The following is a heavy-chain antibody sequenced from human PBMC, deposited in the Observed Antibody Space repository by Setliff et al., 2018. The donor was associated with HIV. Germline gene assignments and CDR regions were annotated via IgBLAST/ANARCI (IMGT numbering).Heavy chain of an antibody. CDR3: ARAPTLFGVEYYYYFGMDV. CDR1: GYTFTSYG. D-gene: IGHD3-3*01. CDR2: ISAYSGNT. V-gene: IGHV1-18*01. J-gene: IGHJ6*02. Sequence: ASVQVSCKASGYTFTSYGISWVRQAPGQGLEWMGWISAYSGNTNYAQKFQGRVTMTTDTSTSTAYMELRSLRSDDTAVYYCARAPTLFGVEYYYYFGMDVWGQGTTVTAP.